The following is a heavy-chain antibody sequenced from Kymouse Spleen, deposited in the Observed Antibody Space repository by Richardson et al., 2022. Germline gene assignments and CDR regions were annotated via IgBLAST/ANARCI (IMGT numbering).Heavy chain of an antibody. D-gene: IGHD3-10*01. CDR2: IYYSGST. CDR3: ARQGLWFGELLRYFDY. CDR1: GGSISSSSYY. J-gene: IGHJ4*02. V-gene: IGHV4-39*01. Sequence: QLQLQESGPGLVKPSETLSLTCTVSGGSISSSSYYWGWIRQPPGKGLEWIGSIYYSGSTYYNPSLKSRVTISVDTSKNQFSLKLSSVTAADTAVYYCARQGLWFGELLRYFDYWGQGTLVTVSS.